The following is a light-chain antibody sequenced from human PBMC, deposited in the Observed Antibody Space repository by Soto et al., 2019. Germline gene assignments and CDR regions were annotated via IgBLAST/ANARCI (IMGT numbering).Light chain of an antibody. Sequence: IVLTQSPGTLSLSPGERATLSCRANESFYSTYLAWYQHKPGQAPRLVIYDASSRATGIPDRFSGSGSGTDFTLTISRLEPEDFAVYYCQQYGRAPPFTFGPGTRVEI. CDR3: QQYGRAPPFT. CDR2: DAS. V-gene: IGKV3-20*01. J-gene: IGKJ3*01. CDR1: ESFYSTY.